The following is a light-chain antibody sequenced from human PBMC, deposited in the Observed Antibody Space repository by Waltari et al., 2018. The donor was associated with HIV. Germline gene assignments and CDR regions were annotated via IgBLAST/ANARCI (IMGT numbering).Light chain of an antibody. Sequence: QAPRLLIYGASTRATGIPARFSGSGSGTEFTLTISSLQSEDFAVYYCQHYNNWPPWTFGQGTQLEIK. J-gene: IGKJ2*02. CDR3: QHYNNWPPWT. CDR2: GAS. V-gene: IGKV3-15*01.